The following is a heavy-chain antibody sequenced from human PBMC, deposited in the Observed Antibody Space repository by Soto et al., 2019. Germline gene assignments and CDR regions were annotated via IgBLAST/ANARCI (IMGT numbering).Heavy chain of an antibody. D-gene: IGHD3-3*01. J-gene: IGHJ6*02. Sequence: ASVKVSCKASGYTFTSYGISWVRQAPGQGLEWMGWISAYNGNTNYAQKFQGRVTITADESTSTAYMELSSLRSEDTAVYYCARDGALTIFDGGMDVWGQGTTVTVSS. CDR3: ARDGALTIFDGGMDV. CDR2: ISAYNGNT. V-gene: IGHV1-18*01. CDR1: GYTFTSYG.